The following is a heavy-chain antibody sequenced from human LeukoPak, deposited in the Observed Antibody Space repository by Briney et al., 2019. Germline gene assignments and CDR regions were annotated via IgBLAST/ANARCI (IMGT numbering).Heavy chain of an antibody. D-gene: IGHD1-14*01. Sequence: GGSLRLSCAASGFTFSSYGMHWVRQAQGKGLEWVAFIPYDGSNKYYADSVKGRFTISRDNSKNTLYLQMSSLRAEDTAVYYCARREVYFDYWGQGTLVTVSS. CDR2: IPYDGSNK. CDR3: ARREVYFDY. J-gene: IGHJ4*02. V-gene: IGHV3-30*02. CDR1: GFTFSSYG.